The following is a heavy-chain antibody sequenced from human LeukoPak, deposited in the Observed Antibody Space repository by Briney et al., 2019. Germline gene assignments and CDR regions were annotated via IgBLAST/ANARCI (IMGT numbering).Heavy chain of an antibody. CDR1: GGTFSSYA. J-gene: IGHJ4*02. CDR2: IIPIFGTA. D-gene: IGHD3-22*01. CDR3: ARDLTDYDSSGYYFY. Sequence: SVKVSCKASGGTFSSYAISWVRQAPGQGLEWMGGIIPIFGTANYAQKFQGRVTITADKSTSTAYMELSSLRSEGTAVYYCARDLTDYDSSGYYFYWGQGTLVTVSS. V-gene: IGHV1-69*06.